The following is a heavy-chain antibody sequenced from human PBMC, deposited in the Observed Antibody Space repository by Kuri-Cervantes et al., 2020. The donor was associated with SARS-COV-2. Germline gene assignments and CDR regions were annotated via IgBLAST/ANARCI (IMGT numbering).Heavy chain of an antibody. Sequence: GESLKISCAASGFTFSSYAMSWVRQAPGKGPEWVSSTSRSGGTSYYADSAKGRFTISRDNSKNTLFLHMNSLRVEDTAIYYCAKPEDYGDDCYVPHFYYGMDVWGQGTTVTVSS. D-gene: IGHD2-21*01. V-gene: IGHV3-23*01. CDR3: AKPEDYGDDCYVPHFYYGMDV. CDR2: TSRSGGTS. CDR1: GFTFSSYA. J-gene: IGHJ6*02.